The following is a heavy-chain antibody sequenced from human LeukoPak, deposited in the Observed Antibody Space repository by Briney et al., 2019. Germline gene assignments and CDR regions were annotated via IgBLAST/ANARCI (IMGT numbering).Heavy chain of an antibody. J-gene: IGHJ4*02. Sequence: ASVKVSCKASGYSFTSYYMHWVRQAPGQGLEWMGIINPSGGSTSYAQKFQGRVTMTRDMSTSTVYMELSSLRSEDTAVYYCARVETYGEDFDYWGQGTLVTVSS. CDR2: INPSGGST. D-gene: IGHD4-17*01. CDR1: GYSFTSYY. CDR3: ARVETYGEDFDY. V-gene: IGHV1-46*01.